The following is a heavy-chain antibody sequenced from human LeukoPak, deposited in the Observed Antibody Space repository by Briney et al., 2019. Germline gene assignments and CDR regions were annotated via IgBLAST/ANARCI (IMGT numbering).Heavy chain of an antibody. V-gene: IGHV4/OR15-8*03. Sequence: SETLSLTCVVSGGSISSSNWWSWVRQPPGKGLEWIGEIYHSGSTSYNPSLKSRVTISVDTSKNQFSLKLTSVTAADRAVYYCAREDGIAVAGTYYFDYWGQGTLVTVSS. D-gene: IGHD6-19*01. CDR3: AREDGIAVAGTYYFDY. CDR1: GGSISSSNW. J-gene: IGHJ4*02. CDR2: IYHSGST.